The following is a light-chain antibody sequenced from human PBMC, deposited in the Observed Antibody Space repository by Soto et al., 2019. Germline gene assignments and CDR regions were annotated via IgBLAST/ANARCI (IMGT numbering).Light chain of an antibody. J-gene: IGLJ1*01. Sequence: LTQPPSASGSPGQSVTISCTGTSIDVGGYNYVSWYQQHPGKAPKLMIYEVSKRPSGVPDRFSGSKSGNTASLTVSGLQAEDEADYYCSSYAGSNNFVFXTGTKVTVL. CDR3: SSYAGSNNFV. CDR1: SIDVGGYNY. V-gene: IGLV2-8*01. CDR2: EVS.